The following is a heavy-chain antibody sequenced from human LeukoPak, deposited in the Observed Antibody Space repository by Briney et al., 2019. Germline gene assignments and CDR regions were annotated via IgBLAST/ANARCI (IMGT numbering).Heavy chain of an antibody. V-gene: IGHV3-48*02. D-gene: IGHD5-18*01. J-gene: IGHJ4*02. CDR2: ISSSSSTI. CDR1: GFTFSSYI. CDR3: ARYVDTTMLT. Sequence: GGSLRLSCAASGFTFSSYIMNWVRQAPGKGLEWVSYISSSSSTIYYADSVKGRFTVSRDNAKNSLYLQMNSLRDEDTAVYYCARYVDTTMLTWGQGTLVTVSS.